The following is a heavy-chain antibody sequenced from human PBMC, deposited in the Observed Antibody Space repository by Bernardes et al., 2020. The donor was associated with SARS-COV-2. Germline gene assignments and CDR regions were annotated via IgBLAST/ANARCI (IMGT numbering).Heavy chain of an antibody. D-gene: IGHD3-16*01. J-gene: IGHJ5*02. CDR2: VSSSGTTI. V-gene: IGHV3-11*01. CDR1: GFTFSDYF. CDR3: AREVAFGGVIDH. Sequence: LRLSCAASGFTFSDYFMSWVRQAPGKGLEWLSYVSSSGTTIAYADSVKGRFTISRDNAKNSLFLEMNSLRAEDTAFYYCAREVAFGGVIDHWGQGTLVTVSS.